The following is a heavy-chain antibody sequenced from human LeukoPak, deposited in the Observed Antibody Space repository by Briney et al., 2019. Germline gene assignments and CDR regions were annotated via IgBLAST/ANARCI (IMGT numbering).Heavy chain of an antibody. CDR2: IIPIPGIA. D-gene: IGHD6-13*01. Sequence: GASVKVSCKASGGTFSSYTISWVRQAPGQGLEWMGRIIPIPGIANYAQKFQGRVTITADKSTSTAYMELSSLRSEDTAVYYCARDPPYSSSWFGPTEYFQHWGQGTLVTVSS. CDR3: ARDPPYSSSWFGPTEYFQH. J-gene: IGHJ1*01. V-gene: IGHV1-69*04. CDR1: GGTFSSYT.